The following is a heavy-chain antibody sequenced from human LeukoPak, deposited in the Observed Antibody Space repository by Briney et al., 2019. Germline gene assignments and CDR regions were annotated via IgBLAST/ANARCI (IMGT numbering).Heavy chain of an antibody. CDR1: GGSFSGYY. Sequence: PSETLSLTCAVYGGSFSGYYWSWIRQPPGKGLEWIGEINRSGSTNYNPSLKSRVTISVDTSKNQFSLKLSSVTAADTAVYYCARGSSGYYYGPLLDYGMDVWGQGTTVTVSS. CDR2: INRSGST. D-gene: IGHD3-22*01. V-gene: IGHV4-34*01. J-gene: IGHJ6*02. CDR3: ARGSSGYYYGPLLDYGMDV.